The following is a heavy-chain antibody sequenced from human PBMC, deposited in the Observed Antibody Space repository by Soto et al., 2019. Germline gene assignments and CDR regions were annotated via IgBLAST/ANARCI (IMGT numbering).Heavy chain of an antibody. CDR1: GGSFRGFY. V-gene: IGHV4-34*01. Sequence: SETLSLTFAVSGGSFRGFYWTWIRQSPGKGLEWLFDINHVGITNYNPSLKSLVSIPVDTSKSQFSLKLSSVTAADTAVYYCARAHEFWGATKQPIDXLGQGTLVTVS. CDR3: ARAHEFWGATKQPIDX. CDR2: INHVGIT. J-gene: IGHJ4*02. D-gene: IGHD1-26*01.